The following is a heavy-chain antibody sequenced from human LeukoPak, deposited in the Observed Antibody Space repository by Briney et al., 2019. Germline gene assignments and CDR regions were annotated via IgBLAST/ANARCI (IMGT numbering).Heavy chain of an antibody. V-gene: IGHV3-21*04. J-gene: IGHJ3*02. CDR1: GFTFSSYS. D-gene: IGHD3-10*01. Sequence: GGSLRLSCAASGFTFSSYSMNWVRQAPGKGLEWVSSISSSSSYIYYADSVKGRFTISRDNAKNSLYLQMNSPRAEDTARYYCVKEHVDRAFTRSFEIWGQGTVVTVSS. CDR2: ISSSSSYI. CDR3: VKEHVDRAFTRSFEI.